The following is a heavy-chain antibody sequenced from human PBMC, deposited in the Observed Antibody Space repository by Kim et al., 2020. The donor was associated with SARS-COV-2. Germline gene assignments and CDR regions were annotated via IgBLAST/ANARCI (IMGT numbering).Heavy chain of an antibody. Sequence: SETLSLTCTVSGGSISSSSYYWGWIRQPPGKGLEWIGSIYYSGSTYYNPSLKSRVTISVDTSKNQFSLKLSSVTAADTAVYYCASFLWFGELFFRGNWFDPWGQGTRVTVSS. J-gene: IGHJ5*02. CDR2: IYYSGST. V-gene: IGHV4-39*01. CDR1: GGSISSSSYY. D-gene: IGHD3-10*01. CDR3: ASFLWFGELFFRGNWFDP.